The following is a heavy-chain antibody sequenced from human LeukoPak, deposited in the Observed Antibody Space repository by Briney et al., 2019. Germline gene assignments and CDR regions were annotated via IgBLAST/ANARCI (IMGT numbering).Heavy chain of an antibody. CDR3: ARAGYYYGSGSYYNTPHFDY. V-gene: IGHV4-59*01. Sequence: SETLSLTCTVSDGSISTFYWSWIRQPPGKGLEWIGYIYYSGSTSYNPSLKSRVIISGDTSKNQFSLKLSSVTAADTAVYYCARAGYYYGSGSYYNTPHFDYWGQGTLVTVSS. CDR1: DGSISTFY. J-gene: IGHJ4*02. D-gene: IGHD3-10*01. CDR2: IYYSGST.